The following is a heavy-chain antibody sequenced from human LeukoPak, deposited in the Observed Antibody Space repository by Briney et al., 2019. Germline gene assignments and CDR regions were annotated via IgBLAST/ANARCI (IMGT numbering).Heavy chain of an antibody. CDR2: ISHDGSKK. CDR3: ARGPRVGAAGFVSYHYIDV. D-gene: IGHD1-26*01. J-gene: IGHJ6*03. Sequence: GGSLRLSCAATGITLNRYAIHWVRQAPGKGLEWVAVISHDGSKKNYADSVKGRFTMSRDNSKNTLYLQMNSLRAEDTAVYYCARGPRVGAAGFVSYHYIDVWGKGTTVTVSS. CDR1: GITLNRYA. V-gene: IGHV3-30*04.